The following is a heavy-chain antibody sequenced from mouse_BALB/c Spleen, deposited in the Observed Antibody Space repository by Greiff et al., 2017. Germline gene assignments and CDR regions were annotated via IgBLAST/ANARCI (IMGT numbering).Heavy chain of an antibody. CDR1: GFTFSSYY. Sequence: EVKLVESGGGLVKLGGSLKLSCAASGFTFSSYYMSWVRQTPEKRLELVAAINSNGGSTYYPDTVKGRFTISRDNAKNTLYLQMSSLKSEDTALYYCARHGYGSSFLYAMDYWGQGTSFTVSS. CDR3: ARHGYGSSFLYAMDY. V-gene: IGHV5-6-2*01. CDR2: INSNGGST. J-gene: IGHJ4*01. D-gene: IGHD1-1*01.